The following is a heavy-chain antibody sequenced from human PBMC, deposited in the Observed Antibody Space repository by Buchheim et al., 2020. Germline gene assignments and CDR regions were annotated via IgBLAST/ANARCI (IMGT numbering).Heavy chain of an antibody. CDR3: ARDQWYCSGGSCCRPIFDY. D-gene: IGHD2-15*01. J-gene: IGHJ4*02. CDR2: IWYDGSNK. V-gene: IGHV3-33*01. Sequence: QVQLVESGGGVVQPGRSLRLSCAASGFTFSSYGMHWVRQAPGKGLEWVAVIWYDGSNKYYADSVKGRFTISRDNSKNTLYLQMNSLRAEDTAVYYCARDQWYCSGGSCCRPIFDYWGEGTL. CDR1: GFTFSSYG.